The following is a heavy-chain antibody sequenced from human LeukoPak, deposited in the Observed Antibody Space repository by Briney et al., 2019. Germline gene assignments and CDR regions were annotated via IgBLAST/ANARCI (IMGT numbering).Heavy chain of an antibody. CDR3: ARDWSPDLYNWFDP. CDR2: INPNSGGT. J-gene: IGHJ5*02. V-gene: IGHV1-2*02. CDR1: GYTFTGYY. Sequence: GASVKVSCKASGYTFTGYYMHWVRQAPGQGLEWMGWINPNSGGTNYAQKFQGRVTMTRDTSISTAYMELSRLRSDDTAVYYCARDWSPDLYNWFDPWGQGTLVTVSS. D-gene: IGHD2-2*01.